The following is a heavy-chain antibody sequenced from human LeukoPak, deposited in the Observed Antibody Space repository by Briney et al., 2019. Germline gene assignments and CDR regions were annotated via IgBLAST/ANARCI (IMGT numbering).Heavy chain of an antibody. V-gene: IGHV3-30-3*01. Sequence: GGSLRLSCAASGFTFSSYAMHWVRQAPGKGLEWVAVISYDGSNKYYADSVKGRFTISRDNSKNTLYLQMNSLRAEDTAVYYCARDSDWKSRAPYYGMDVWGQGTTVTVSS. CDR2: ISYDGSNK. CDR1: GFTFSSYA. CDR3: ARDSDWKSRAPYYGMDV. D-gene: IGHD1-1*01. J-gene: IGHJ6*02.